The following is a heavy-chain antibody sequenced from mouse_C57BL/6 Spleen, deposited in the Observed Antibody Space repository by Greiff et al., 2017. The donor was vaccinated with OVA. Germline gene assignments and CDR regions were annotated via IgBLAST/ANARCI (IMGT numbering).Heavy chain of an antibody. Sequence: VQLKESGAELVRPGASVTLSCKASGYTFTDYEMHWVKQTPVHGLEWIGAIDPETGGTAYNQKFKGKAILTADKSSSTAYMELRSLTSEDSAVYYCTRKLGRGAMDYWGQGTSVTVSS. D-gene: IGHD4-1*01. J-gene: IGHJ4*01. CDR3: TRKLGRGAMDY. V-gene: IGHV1-15*01. CDR1: GYTFTDYE. CDR2: IDPETGGT.